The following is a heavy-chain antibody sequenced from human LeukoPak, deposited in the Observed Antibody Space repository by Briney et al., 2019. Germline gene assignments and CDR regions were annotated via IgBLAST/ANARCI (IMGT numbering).Heavy chain of an antibody. CDR1: GGTFSSYA. Sequence: ASVKVSCKASGGTFSSYAISWVRQAPGQGLEWMGGIIPIFGTANYAQKFQGRATITADKSTSTAYMELSSLRSDDTAVYYCARWKKQWLDYWGQGTLVTVSS. CDR3: ARWKKQWLDY. D-gene: IGHD6-19*01. J-gene: IGHJ4*02. CDR2: IIPIFGTA. V-gene: IGHV1-69*06.